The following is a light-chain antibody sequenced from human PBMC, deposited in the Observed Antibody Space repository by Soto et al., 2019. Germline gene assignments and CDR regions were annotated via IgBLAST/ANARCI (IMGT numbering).Light chain of an antibody. Sequence: DIQMTQSPSSLSASVADRVTITCRASQSIRRSLNWYQQKPGKAPNLLIYAASSLQTGVPSRFTGSGPGTDFTLTISNLQPEDFAVYYCQQTCSSPRTFGQGTKVEIK. CDR2: AAS. V-gene: IGKV1-39*01. J-gene: IGKJ1*01. CDR1: QSIRRS. CDR3: QQTCSSPRT.